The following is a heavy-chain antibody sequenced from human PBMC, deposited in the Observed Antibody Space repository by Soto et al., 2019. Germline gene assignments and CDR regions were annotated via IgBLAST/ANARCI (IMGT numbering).Heavy chain of an antibody. Sequence: EVQVVESGGGLVQPGGSLRLSCAASGFTFSDSWMHWVRQVPGEGLVWVSGISSGGSGTSFYADSVKGRFTISRDNAKKTVSLVMNSLRAEDTAVYYCGSIFEVPVRWGQGTLVTVSS. CDR1: GFTFSDSW. CDR3: GSIFEVPVR. CDR2: ISSGGSGT. J-gene: IGHJ4*02. V-gene: IGHV3-74*01. D-gene: IGHD2-2*01.